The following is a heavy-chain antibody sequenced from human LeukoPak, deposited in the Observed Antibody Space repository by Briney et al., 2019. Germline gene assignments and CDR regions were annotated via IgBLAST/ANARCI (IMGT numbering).Heavy chain of an antibody. V-gene: IGHV3-30*04. CDR1: GFTSSSYA. J-gene: IGHJ4*02. Sequence: PGRSLRLSCAASGFTSSSYAMHWVRQAPGKGLEWVAVISYDGSNKYYADSVKGRFTISRDNSKNTLYLQMNSLRAEDTAVYYCAKDHGSGSPLPDYWGQGTLVTVSS. CDR2: ISYDGSNK. D-gene: IGHD3-10*01. CDR3: AKDHGSGSPLPDY.